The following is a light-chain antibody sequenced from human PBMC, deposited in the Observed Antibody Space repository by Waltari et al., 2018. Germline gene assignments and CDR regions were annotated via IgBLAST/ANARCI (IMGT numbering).Light chain of an antibody. V-gene: IGKV3-20*01. J-gene: IGKJ4*01. CDR1: RRVSGGS. CDR2: GTS. Sequence: SSRATRRVSGGSLGRLQHNPGQACRLVMYGTSNGATGFPDRLSGSGCGTDFTLTISRLEPEACAMYYCQQYDGSVLTFGGGTKVEL. CDR3: QQYDGSVLT.